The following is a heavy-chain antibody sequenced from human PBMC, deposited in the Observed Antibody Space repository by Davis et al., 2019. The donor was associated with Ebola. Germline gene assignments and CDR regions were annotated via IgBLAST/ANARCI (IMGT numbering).Heavy chain of an antibody. Sequence: ASVKVSCKASGYTFTSYGINWVRQAPGQGLEWMGWINTNTGNPTYAQGFTRRFVFSLDTSVGTAYLHISSLKAEDTAVYYCARDPSGLFFDSWGQGTLVTVSS. V-gene: IGHV7-4-1*02. J-gene: IGHJ4*02. CDR2: INTNTGNP. D-gene: IGHD3-10*01. CDR3: ARDPSGLFFDS. CDR1: GYTFTSYG.